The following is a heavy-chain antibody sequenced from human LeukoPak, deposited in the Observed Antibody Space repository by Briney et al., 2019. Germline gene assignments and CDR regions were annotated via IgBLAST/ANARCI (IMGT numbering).Heavy chain of an antibody. D-gene: IGHD3-9*01. CDR1: GDILSSNSAD. CDR2: TYYRSKWYN. V-gene: IGHV6-1*01. Sequence: SQTLSLTCAISGDILSSNSADWNWLRQSPSRGLEWLGRTYYRSKWYNDYAVSVKSQITINPGTSKNQFSLQLNSVTPEDTAVYCCARETEYYDILSCLFDYWGQGTLVTVSS. CDR3: ARETEYYDILSCLFDY. J-gene: IGHJ4*02.